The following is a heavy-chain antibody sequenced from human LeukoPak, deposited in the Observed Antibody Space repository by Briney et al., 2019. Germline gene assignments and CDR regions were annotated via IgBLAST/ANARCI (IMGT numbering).Heavy chain of an antibody. CDR3: ARGSYYGSGSYPDAFDI. J-gene: IGHJ3*02. Sequence: SETLSLTCTVSGGSISSYYWSWIRQPPGKGLEWIGYIYYSGSTNYNPSLKSRVTISVDTSKNQFSLKLSSVTAADTAVYYCARGSYYGSGSYPDAFDIWGQGTMVTVSS. CDR2: IYYSGST. CDR1: GGSISSYY. V-gene: IGHV4-59*01. D-gene: IGHD3-10*01.